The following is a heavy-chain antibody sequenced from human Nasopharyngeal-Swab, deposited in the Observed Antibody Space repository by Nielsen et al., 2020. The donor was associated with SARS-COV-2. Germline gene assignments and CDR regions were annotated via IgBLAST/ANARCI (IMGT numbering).Heavy chain of an antibody. CDR1: GHTFTSYA. CDR3: ARGGLLYYYDSSGYFFLDY. Sequence: ASVKVSCKASGHTFTSYAMHWVRQAPGQRLEWMGWINAGDGNTKYSQKFQGRVTITRDTSASTAYMELSSLRSEDAAVYYCARGGLLYYYDSSGYFFLDYWGQGTLVTVSS. CDR2: INAGDGNT. V-gene: IGHV1-3*01. J-gene: IGHJ4*02. D-gene: IGHD3-22*01.